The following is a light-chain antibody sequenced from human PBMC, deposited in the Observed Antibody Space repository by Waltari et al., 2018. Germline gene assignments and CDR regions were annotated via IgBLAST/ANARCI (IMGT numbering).Light chain of an antibody. Sequence: EIVLTQSPATLSLSPGESATLPCRASQSVGRSLAWYQQKPGQAPRLVLYAASNRATGIPDRFSGSNAETDFSLTISSLEAEDFAVYYCQQRSIWPWTFGLGTKVEVK. CDR1: QSVGRS. V-gene: IGKV3-11*01. CDR3: QQRSIWPWT. CDR2: AAS. J-gene: IGKJ1*01.